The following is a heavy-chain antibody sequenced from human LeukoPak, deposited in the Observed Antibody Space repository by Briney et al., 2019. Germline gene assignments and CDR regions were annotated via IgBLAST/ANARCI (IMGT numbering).Heavy chain of an antibody. CDR3: ARDWFGELLRYNWFGP. D-gene: IGHD3-10*01. Sequence: GASVKVSCKASGYTFTSYYMHWVRQAPGQGLEWMGIINPSGGSTSYAQKFQGRVTITADKSTSTAYMELSSLRSEDTAVYYCARDWFGELLRYNWFGPWGQGTLVTVSS. CDR2: INPSGGST. V-gene: IGHV1-46*01. J-gene: IGHJ5*02. CDR1: GYTFTSYY.